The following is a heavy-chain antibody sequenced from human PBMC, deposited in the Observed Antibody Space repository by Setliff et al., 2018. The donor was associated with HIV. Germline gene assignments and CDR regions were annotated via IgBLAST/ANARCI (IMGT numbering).Heavy chain of an antibody. Sequence: ASVKVSCKASGYIYTNYAIHWVRQAPGQGLEWMGWINCGNGATKYAQNFQDRFPITTDTSASTVYMELRSLRSEDTAVYYCARDRWFGESAPRLLDYWGPGTQVTVSS. D-gene: IGHD3-10*01. CDR1: GYIYTNYA. CDR3: ARDRWFGESAPRLLDY. V-gene: IGHV1-3*01. J-gene: IGHJ4*02. CDR2: INCGNGAT.